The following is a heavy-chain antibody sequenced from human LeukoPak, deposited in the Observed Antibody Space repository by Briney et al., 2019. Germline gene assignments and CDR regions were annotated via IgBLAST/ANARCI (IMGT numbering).Heavy chain of an antibody. D-gene: IGHD3-3*01. CDR1: GYTFTSYY. J-gene: IGHJ4*02. CDR2: INPSGGST. Sequence: ASVKVSCKASGYTFTSYYMHWVRQAPGQGLEWMGIINPSGGSTSYAQKFQGRVTMTRDRSTSTDYMELSSLRSEDTAVYYCARGPMGEWLFGYWGQGTLVTVSS. V-gene: IGHV1-46*01. CDR3: ARGPMGEWLFGY.